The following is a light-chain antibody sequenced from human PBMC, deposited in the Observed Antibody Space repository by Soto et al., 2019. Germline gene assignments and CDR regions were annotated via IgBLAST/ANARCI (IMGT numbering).Light chain of an antibody. CDR1: SSDVGGYNY. CDR3: SPYTSSSTLYV. J-gene: IGLJ1*01. Sequence: QSVLTQPASVSGSPGQSITISCTGTSSDVGGYNYFSWYQQPPGKAPKLMIYDVSIRPSGFSNRFSGSKSGNTASLTISGLQAEDEADYYCSPYTSSSTLYVLGIGTKVT. CDR2: DVS. V-gene: IGLV2-14*03.